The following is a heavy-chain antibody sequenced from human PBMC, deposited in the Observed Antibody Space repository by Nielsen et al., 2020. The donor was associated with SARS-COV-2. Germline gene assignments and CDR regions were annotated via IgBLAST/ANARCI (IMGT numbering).Heavy chain of an antibody. V-gene: IGHV3-30*18. CDR1: GFTFSSYG. Sequence: GGSLRLSCAASGFTFSSYGMHWVRQAPGKGLEWVAVISYDGSNKYYADSVKGRFTISRDNSKNTLYLQMNSLRAEDTAVYYCAKDVRIVVVTAIPDYWGQGTLVTVSS. CDR2: ISYDGSNK. D-gene: IGHD2-21*02. CDR3: AKDVRIVVVTAIPDY. J-gene: IGHJ4*02.